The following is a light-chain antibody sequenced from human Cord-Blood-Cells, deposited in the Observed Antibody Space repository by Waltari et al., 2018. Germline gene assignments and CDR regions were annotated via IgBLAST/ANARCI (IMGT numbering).Light chain of an antibody. Sequence: QSALTQPASVSGSPGQSITISCTGTSSDVGGYNYVSWYQQHPAKAPKLMIDDVSNRPSGVSNRFSGSKSGNTASLTISGLQAEDEADYYCSSYTSSSTFVFGTGTKVTVL. J-gene: IGLJ1*01. CDR1: SSDVGGYNY. V-gene: IGLV2-14*01. CDR3: SSYTSSSTFV. CDR2: DVS.